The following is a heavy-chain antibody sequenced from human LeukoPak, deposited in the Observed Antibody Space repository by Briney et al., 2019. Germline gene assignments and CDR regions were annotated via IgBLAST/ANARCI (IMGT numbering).Heavy chain of an antibody. CDR3: ARGNTRSGWYLN. D-gene: IGHD6-19*01. J-gene: IGHJ4*02. CDR2: ISGSSSYI. V-gene: IGHV3-21*01. Sequence: GGSLRLSCAASGFTFSSYSMNWVRQAPGKGLEWVSSISGSSSYIYYADSVKGRFTISRDNAKNSLYLQMNSLRAEDTAVYYCARGNTRSGWYLNWGQGTLVTVSS. CDR1: GFTFSSYS.